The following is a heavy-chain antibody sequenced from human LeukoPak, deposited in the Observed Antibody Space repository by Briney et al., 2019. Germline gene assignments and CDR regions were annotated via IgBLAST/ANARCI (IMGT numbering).Heavy chain of an antibody. CDR3: AREVEVGAFDI. CDR1: GFTFSSYS. D-gene: IGHD2-15*01. V-gene: IGHV3-48*01. CDR2: ISSSSSTI. J-gene: IGHJ3*02. Sequence: GGSLRLSCAASGFTFSSYSMNWVRQAPGKGLEWVSYISSSSSTIYYADSVKGRFTISRDNAKNSLYLQVNSLRAEDTAVYYCAREVEVGAFDIWGQGTMVTVSS.